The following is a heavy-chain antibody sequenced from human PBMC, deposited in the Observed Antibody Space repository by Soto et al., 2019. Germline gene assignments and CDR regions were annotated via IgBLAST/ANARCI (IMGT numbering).Heavy chain of an antibody. J-gene: IGHJ4*02. CDR3: ARDLTPGLVDH. CDR1: GYTFTTYA. Sequence: GASVKVSCKASGYTFTTYAMHWVRQAPGQRLEWMGWINAGNGNTKYSQKFQGRVTITRDTSASTAYMELSSLRSEGTAVYYCARDLTPGLVDHWGQGTLVTVSS. D-gene: IGHD3-9*01. CDR2: INAGNGNT. V-gene: IGHV1-3*01.